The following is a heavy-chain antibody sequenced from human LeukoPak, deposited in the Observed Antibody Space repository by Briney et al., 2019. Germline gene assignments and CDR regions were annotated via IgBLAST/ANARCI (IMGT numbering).Heavy chain of an antibody. CDR2: INPSGGST. J-gene: IGHJ5*02. V-gene: IGHV1-46*01. CDR1: GYTFTGYY. CDR3: ARGPQRWLQLGNWFDP. D-gene: IGHD5-24*01. Sequence: ASVKVSCKASGYTFTGYYMHWVRQAPGQGLEWMGIINPSGGSTSYAQKFQGRVTMTRDTSTSTVYMELSSLRSEDTAVYYCARGPQRWLQLGNWFDPWGQGTLVTVSS.